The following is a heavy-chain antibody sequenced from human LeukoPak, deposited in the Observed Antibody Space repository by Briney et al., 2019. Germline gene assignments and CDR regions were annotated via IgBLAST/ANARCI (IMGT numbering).Heavy chain of an antibody. D-gene: IGHD6-13*01. CDR1: GGTFSSYA. V-gene: IGHV1-69*04. CDR2: IIPILGMA. J-gene: IGHJ4*02. Sequence: SVKVSCKASGGTFSSYAISWVRQAPGQGLEWMGRIIPILGMANYAQKFQGRVTITADKSTSTAYMELSSLRSEDTAVYYCARDSIAAAWDYWGQGTLVTVSS. CDR3: ARDSIAAAWDY.